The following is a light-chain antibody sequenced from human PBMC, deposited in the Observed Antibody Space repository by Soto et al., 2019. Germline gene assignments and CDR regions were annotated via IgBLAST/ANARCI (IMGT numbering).Light chain of an antibody. CDR1: QSVATN. Sequence: EIVMTQSPATRSVSPGERATLSCRASQSVATNLAWYQQKPGQAPRLLIYGASTRATGIPARFSGSGSGTEFTLTISSLQSEDFAVYYCQKYNEWPLTFGGGTKVDIK. CDR3: QKYNEWPLT. J-gene: IGKJ4*01. V-gene: IGKV3-15*01. CDR2: GAS.